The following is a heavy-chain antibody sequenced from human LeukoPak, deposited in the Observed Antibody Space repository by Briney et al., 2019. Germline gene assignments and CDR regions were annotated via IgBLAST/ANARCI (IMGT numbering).Heavy chain of an antibody. CDR2: ISGSGGST. CDR3: AKDPYGQWSFDY. Sequence: PGGSLRLSCAASGFTFSGYAMSWVRQAPGKGLEWVSAISGSGGSTYYADSVKGRFTISRDNSKNTLYLQMNSLRAEDTAVYYCAKDPYGQWSFDYWGQGTLVTVSS. CDR1: GFTFSGYA. D-gene: IGHD2-15*01. J-gene: IGHJ4*02. V-gene: IGHV3-23*01.